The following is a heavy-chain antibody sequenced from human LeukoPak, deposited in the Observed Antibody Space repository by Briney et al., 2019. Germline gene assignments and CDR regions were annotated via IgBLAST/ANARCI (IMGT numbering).Heavy chain of an antibody. Sequence: SQTLSLTCTVSSGSISSGGYYWSWIRQHPGKGLEWIGCIYYSGSTYYNPSLKSRVTISVDTSKNQFSLKLSSVTAADTAVYYCARVQATVEYYFDYWGQGTLVTVSS. D-gene: IGHD4-23*01. CDR3: ARVQATVEYYFDY. J-gene: IGHJ4*02. CDR1: SGSISSGGYY. V-gene: IGHV4-31*03. CDR2: IYYSGST.